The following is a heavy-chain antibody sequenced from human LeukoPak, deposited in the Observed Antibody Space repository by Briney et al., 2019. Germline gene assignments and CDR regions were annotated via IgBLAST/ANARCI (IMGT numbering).Heavy chain of an antibody. CDR1: GFIFSSYG. CDR2: ISSSGTTI. D-gene: IGHD2-2*01. Sequence: QPGGSLRLSCAASGFIFSSYGMNWVRPAPGKGLEWVSYISSSGTTIYYADSVRGRFTISRDNAKNSLYLQMNSLRDEDTAVYYCAKDGFCSSTNCHPNHFNSWGQGTLVTVSS. CDR3: AKDGFCSSTNCHPNHFNS. J-gene: IGHJ4*02. V-gene: IGHV3-48*02.